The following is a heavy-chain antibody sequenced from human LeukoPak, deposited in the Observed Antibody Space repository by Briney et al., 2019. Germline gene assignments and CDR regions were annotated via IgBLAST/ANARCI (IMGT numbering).Heavy chain of an antibody. CDR1: GFTFSSYG. V-gene: IGHV3-30*18. D-gene: IGHD3-22*01. Sequence: GGSLRLSCAASGFTFSSYGMHWVRQAPGKGLEWVAVISYDGSNKYCADSVKGRFTISRDNSKNTLYLQMNSLRAEDTAVYYCAKDLWSHDSSGYLTYDYWGQGTLVTVSS. CDR3: AKDLWSHDSSGYLTYDY. CDR2: ISYDGSNK. J-gene: IGHJ4*02.